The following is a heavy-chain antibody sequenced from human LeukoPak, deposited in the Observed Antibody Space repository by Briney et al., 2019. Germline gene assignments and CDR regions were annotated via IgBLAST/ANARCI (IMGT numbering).Heavy chain of an antibody. CDR2: IYYSGGA. J-gene: IGHJ4*02. CDR1: GGAIGSDGYY. D-gene: IGHD3-10*01. V-gene: IGHV4-31*03. CDR3: ARGSYYGFSGDS. Sequence: PSDTLSLTCSVSGGAIGSDGYYWNWIRQHPGKGLEWIGYIYYSGGASYNPSLKSRVTISVDTSKNQFSLRLSSVTAADTAVYYCARGSYYGFSGDSWGQGSLVTVSS.